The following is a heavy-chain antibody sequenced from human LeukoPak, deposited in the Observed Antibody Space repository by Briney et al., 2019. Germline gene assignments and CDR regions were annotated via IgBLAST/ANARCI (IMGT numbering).Heavy chain of an antibody. V-gene: IGHV3-74*03. J-gene: IGHJ4*02. Sequence: GGSLRLSRVTYGLAFDTFWMHWVRQAPGKGLMWVARININGTFSTYADSVQGRFTVFRDNAKKTLYLQMNSLRVEDTATYFCEQVGYWGQGTLVTVAS. CDR3: EQVGY. D-gene: IGHD2/OR15-2a*01. CDR2: ININGTFS. CDR1: GLAFDTFW.